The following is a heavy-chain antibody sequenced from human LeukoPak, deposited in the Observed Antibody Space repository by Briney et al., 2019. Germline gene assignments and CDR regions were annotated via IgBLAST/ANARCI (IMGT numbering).Heavy chain of an antibody. V-gene: IGHV3-74*01. CDR1: GFTFSNYA. J-gene: IGHJ4*02. Sequence: GRSLRLSCAASGFTFSNYAMHWVRQAPGKGPMWVSRICPDGTGISYADSVKARFTTSRDNAKNTVYLQMNSLREEDTAVYYCVRDFRSADYWGQGTLVTVSS. CDR3: VRDFRSADY. CDR2: ICPDGTGI.